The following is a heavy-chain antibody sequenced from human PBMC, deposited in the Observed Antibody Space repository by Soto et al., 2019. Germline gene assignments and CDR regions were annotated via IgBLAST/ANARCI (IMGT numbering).Heavy chain of an antibody. J-gene: IGHJ4*02. CDR3: ARDCSSTSCYGY. Sequence: QVQLVQSGAEVKKPGSSVKVSCKASGGTFSSYTISWVRQAPGQGLEWMGRIIPILGIANYAQKFQGRVTITGDKLTRTAYMELSSLRSEDTAVYYCARDCSSTSCYGYWGQGTLVTVSS. CDR2: IIPILGIA. D-gene: IGHD2-2*01. CDR1: GGTFSSYT. V-gene: IGHV1-69*08.